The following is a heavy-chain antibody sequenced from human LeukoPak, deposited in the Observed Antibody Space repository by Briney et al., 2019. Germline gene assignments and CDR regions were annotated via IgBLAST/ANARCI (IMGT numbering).Heavy chain of an antibody. CDR1: GFTFSSYA. CDR3: AKVFEDIVVVVAAIFDY. CDR2: ISGSGGST. V-gene: IGHV3-23*01. D-gene: IGHD2-15*01. J-gene: IGHJ4*02. Sequence: GGSLRLSCAASGFTFSSYAMSWVRQAPGKGLEWVSAISGSGGSTYYADSVKGRFTISRDNSKNTLCLQMNSLRAEDTAVYYCAKVFEDIVVVVAAIFDYWGQGTLVTVSS.